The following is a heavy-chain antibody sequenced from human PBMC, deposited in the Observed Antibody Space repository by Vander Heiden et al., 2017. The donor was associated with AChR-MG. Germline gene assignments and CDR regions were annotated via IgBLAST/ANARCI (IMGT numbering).Heavy chain of an antibody. CDR3: ARGGYSSGWYPAFDI. Sequence: QVQLVASGGGVVQPGRSLRLSCAASGFTFSSYAMHWVRQAPGKGLEWVAVISYDGSNKYYADSVKGRFTISRDNSKNTLYLQMNSLRAEDTAVYYCARGGYSSGWYPAFDIWGQGTMVTVSS. CDR1: GFTFSSYA. V-gene: IGHV3-30-3*01. D-gene: IGHD6-19*01. J-gene: IGHJ3*02. CDR2: ISYDGSNK.